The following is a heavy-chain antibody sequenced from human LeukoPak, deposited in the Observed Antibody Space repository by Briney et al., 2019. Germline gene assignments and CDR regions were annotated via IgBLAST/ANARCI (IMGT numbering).Heavy chain of an antibody. V-gene: IGHV3-23*01. J-gene: IGHJ3*02. D-gene: IGHD2-8*02. Sequence: GGSLRLSCTTSGFTFKNYAMTWVRQAPGKGLEWVSAIYPHGDPHYADSVKGRFTISRDNSKNSLYMQMETLSAEDTALYYCARAKLEPVGTGGFDIWGPGTVVTVSS. CDR3: ARAKLEPVGTGGFDI. CDR1: GFTFKNYA. CDR2: IYPHGDP.